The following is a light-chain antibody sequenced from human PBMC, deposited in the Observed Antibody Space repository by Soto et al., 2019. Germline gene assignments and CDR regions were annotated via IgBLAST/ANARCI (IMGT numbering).Light chain of an antibody. V-gene: IGLV2-14*01. CDR2: EVS. CDR1: SSDVGGYNY. CDR3: SSYTSNSALL. J-gene: IGLJ2*01. Sequence: QSALTQPASVSGSPGQSITISCTGTSSDVGGYNYVSWYQQHPGKAPKLLIYEVSNRPSGISNRFSGSKSGNTASLTISGLQAEDEADSFCSSYTSNSALLFGGGTKLTVL.